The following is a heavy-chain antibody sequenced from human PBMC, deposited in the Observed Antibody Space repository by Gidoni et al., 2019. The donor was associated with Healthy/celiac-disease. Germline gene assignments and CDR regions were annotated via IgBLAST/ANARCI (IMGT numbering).Heavy chain of an antibody. Sequence: QVQLVETGGGVVQPGRSLRLSFAASGFTFRRYGMHLVRQAPGEGLEWVAVISYDGSNKYYADSVKGRFTISRDNSKNTLYLQMNSLRAEDTAVYYCAKERIPVMWYGDYSCPFDYWCQGTLVTVSS. CDR3: AKERIPVMWYGDYSCPFDY. CDR1: GFTFRRYG. D-gene: IGHD4-17*01. CDR2: ISYDGSNK. J-gene: IGHJ4*02. V-gene: IGHV3-30*18.